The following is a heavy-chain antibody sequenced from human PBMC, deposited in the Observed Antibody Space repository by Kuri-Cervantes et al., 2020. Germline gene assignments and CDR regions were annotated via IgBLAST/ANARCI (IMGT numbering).Heavy chain of an antibody. CDR2: ISYDGSNK. D-gene: IGHD6-6*01. V-gene: IGHV3-30*01. CDR1: GFTFSSYA. J-gene: IGHJ3*02. Sequence: GESLKISCAASGFTFSSYAMHWVRQAPGKGLEWVAVISYDGSNKYYADSVKGRFTISRDNSKNTLYLQMNSLRAEDTAVYYCARDPRDSSSTVVGAFDIWGQGTMVTVSS. CDR3: ARDPRDSSSTVVGAFDI.